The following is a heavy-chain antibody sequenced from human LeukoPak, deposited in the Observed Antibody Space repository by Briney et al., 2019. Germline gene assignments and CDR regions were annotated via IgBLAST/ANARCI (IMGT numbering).Heavy chain of an antibody. J-gene: IGHJ5*02. CDR3: AKNGEVLSWFDP. D-gene: IGHD3-10*01. Sequence: GGSLRLSCAASGLPFSNYNMNWVRQAPGKGLEWVSSISSSSSYIYYADSVKGRFTISRDNAKNSLYLQMNSLRAEDTAVYSCAKNGEVLSWFDPWGQGTLVTVSS. V-gene: IGHV3-21*04. CDR2: ISSSSSYI. CDR1: GLPFSNYN.